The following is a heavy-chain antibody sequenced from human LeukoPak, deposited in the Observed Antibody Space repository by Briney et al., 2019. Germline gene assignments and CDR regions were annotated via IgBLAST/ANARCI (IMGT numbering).Heavy chain of an antibody. Sequence: PGGSLRLSCAASGFTFSSYGMHWVRQAPGKGLEWVAVISYDGSNKYYADSVKGRFTISRDNSKNTLYLQMNSLRAEDTAVYYCAKVRGRSGSYHFFDYWGQGTLVTVSS. V-gene: IGHV3-30*18. CDR2: ISYDGSNK. CDR1: GFTFSSYG. CDR3: AKVRGRSGSYHFFDY. J-gene: IGHJ4*02. D-gene: IGHD1-26*01.